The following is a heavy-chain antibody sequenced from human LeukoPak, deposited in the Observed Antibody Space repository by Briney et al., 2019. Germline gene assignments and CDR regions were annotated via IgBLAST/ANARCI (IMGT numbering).Heavy chain of an antibody. Sequence: SETLSLTCGVSGGSIFSSSYYWGWVRQPPGKGLEWIGLIFYNENTYYNPSLKSRVTISIDTPKNQFSLKLSSVTAADTAVYYCARGGLKQQLVQSGWFDPWGQGTLVTVSS. CDR1: GGSIFSSSYY. V-gene: IGHV4-39*07. CDR3: ARGGLKQQLVQSGWFDP. D-gene: IGHD6-13*01. J-gene: IGHJ5*02. CDR2: IFYNENT.